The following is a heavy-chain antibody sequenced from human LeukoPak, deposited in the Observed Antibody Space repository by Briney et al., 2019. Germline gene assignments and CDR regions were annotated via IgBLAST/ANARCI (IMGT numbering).Heavy chain of an antibody. CDR2: IRYDGTNK. J-gene: IGHJ4*02. V-gene: IGHV3-30*02. D-gene: IGHD6-25*01. Sequence: GGSLRLSCAASGFTFSSYGMHWVRQAPGKGLEWVAFIRYDGTNKYYADSVKGRFTISRDNSKNTLYLQMNSLRAEDTAVYYCASFSDEAFDYWGQGTLVTVSS. CDR1: GFTFSSYG. CDR3: ASFSDEAFDY.